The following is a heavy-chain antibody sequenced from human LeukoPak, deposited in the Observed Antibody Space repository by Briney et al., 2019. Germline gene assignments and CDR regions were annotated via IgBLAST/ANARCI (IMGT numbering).Heavy chain of an antibody. J-gene: IGHJ4*02. Sequence: PSETLSLTCTASGGSISSSGYYWGWIRQPPGKGLEWIASINYSGTTYYNPSLKSRVTISEDRSKNQFSLKLSSVTAADTAVYYCARLRDGRWLLEYWGQGTLVTVSS. V-gene: IGHV4-39*01. CDR2: INYSGTT. D-gene: IGHD5-24*01. CDR3: ARLRDGRWLLEY. CDR1: GGSISSSGYY.